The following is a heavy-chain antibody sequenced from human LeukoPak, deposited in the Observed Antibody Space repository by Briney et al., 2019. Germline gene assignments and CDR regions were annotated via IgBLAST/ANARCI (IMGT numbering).Heavy chain of an antibody. D-gene: IGHD3-10*01. CDR2: IKQDGSKK. V-gene: IGHV3-7*01. CDR1: GFPFSSYW. CDR3: ARDWSYSAXPHRFDY. Sequence: PGGSLRLSCVASGFPFSSYWMTWVRQAPGKGLEWVANIKQDGSKKSYVDSVKGRFTISRDNAKNSLYLQMNSLRAEDTAVYYCARDWSYSAXPHRFDYWGQGTXVTVSS. J-gene: IGHJ4*02.